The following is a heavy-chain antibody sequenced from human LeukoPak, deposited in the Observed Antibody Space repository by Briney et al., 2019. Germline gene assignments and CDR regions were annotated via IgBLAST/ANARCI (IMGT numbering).Heavy chain of an antibody. Sequence: GGSLRLSCAASGFTFSSYSMNWVRQAPGKGLEWVSSISSISSYIYYADSVKGRFTISRDNSKNTLYLQMNSLRAEDTAVYYCAKVRVYGDYYFDYWGQGTLVTVSS. D-gene: IGHD4-17*01. CDR3: AKVRVYGDYYFDY. CDR1: GFTFSSYS. CDR2: ISSISSYI. J-gene: IGHJ4*02. V-gene: IGHV3-21*04.